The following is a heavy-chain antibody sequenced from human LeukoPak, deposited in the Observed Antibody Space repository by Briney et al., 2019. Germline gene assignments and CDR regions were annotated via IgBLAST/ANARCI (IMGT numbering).Heavy chain of an antibody. CDR2: ISAYNGNT. V-gene: IGHV1-18*01. J-gene: IGHJ4*02. CDR1: GYTFTSYG. Sequence: ASVKVSCKASGYTFTSYGISWVRQAPGQGLEWMGWISAYNGNTNYAQKLQGRVTMTTDTSTSTAYMELRSLRSDDTAVYYCATDCSSTSCYGEGIFDYWGQGTLVTVSS. CDR3: ATDCSSTSCYGEGIFDY. D-gene: IGHD2-2*01.